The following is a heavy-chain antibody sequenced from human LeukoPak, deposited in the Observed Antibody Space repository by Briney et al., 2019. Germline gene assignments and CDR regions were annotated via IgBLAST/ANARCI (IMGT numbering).Heavy chain of an antibody. J-gene: IGHJ4*02. CDR3: ASLTYYYGSGSPRFDY. CDR1: GYTFSSYS. V-gene: IGHV3-21*01. D-gene: IGHD3-10*01. Sequence: GGSLRLSCAASGYTFSSYSMNWVRQAPGKGLEWVPSISSSSSYIYYADSVKGRLTISRDNAKNSLYLQMNSLRAEDTAVYYCASLTYYYGSGSPRFDYWGQGTLVTVSS. CDR2: ISSSSSYI.